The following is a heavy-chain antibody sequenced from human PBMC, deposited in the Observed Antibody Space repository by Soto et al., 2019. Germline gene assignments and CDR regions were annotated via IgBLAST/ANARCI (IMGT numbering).Heavy chain of an antibody. J-gene: IGHJ6*02. D-gene: IGHD6-6*01. Sequence: GGSLRPPGAAPGCCFSNYPMSRARQYPGKGLQWVAAISGGGDSTYYADSVKGRFTISRDNSENTLWLQMNSLRAGDTAVYYCVKYGGAAARPTFYYGLDVWGQGTTVTVSS. V-gene: IGHV3-23*01. CDR1: GCCFSNYP. CDR2: ISGGGDST. CDR3: VKYGGAAARPTFYYGLDV.